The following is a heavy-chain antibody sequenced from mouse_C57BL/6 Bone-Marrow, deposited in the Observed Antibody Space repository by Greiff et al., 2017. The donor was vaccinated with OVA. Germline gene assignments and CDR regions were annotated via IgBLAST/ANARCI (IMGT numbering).Heavy chain of an antibody. CDR3: ARGAFRGD. CDR2: ISSGGSYI. D-gene: IGHD3-3*01. Sequence: EVKVVESGGALVKPGGSLKLSCAASGFTFSSSGLSWVRQTPDKSLVWVATISSGGSYIYYPDSVMGRFTISRDNAKNTLFLQMSSLRSEDTAMYYCARGAFRGDWGTGTTVTVAA. J-gene: IGHJ1*03. V-gene: IGHV5-6*01. CDR1: GFTFSSSG.